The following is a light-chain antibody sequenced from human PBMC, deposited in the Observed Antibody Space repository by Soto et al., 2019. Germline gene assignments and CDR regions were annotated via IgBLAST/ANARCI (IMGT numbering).Light chain of an antibody. V-gene: IGKV3-11*01. Sequence: EIVLTQSPATLSLSPGERATLSCRASQSVGSYLAWYQHKPGQPPRLLIYDASNRATGIPARFSGSGSGTDFTLTINSLEPEDFAVYYCQQRSNWPPTWTFGQGTKVEIK. CDR2: DAS. CDR3: QQRSNWPPTWT. J-gene: IGKJ1*01. CDR1: QSVGSY.